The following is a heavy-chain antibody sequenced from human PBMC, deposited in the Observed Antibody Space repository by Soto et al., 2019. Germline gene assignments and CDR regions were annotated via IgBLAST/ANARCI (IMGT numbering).Heavy chain of an antibody. J-gene: IGHJ6*02. CDR1: GGTFSSYT. D-gene: IGHD6-13*01. Sequence: VQLVQSGAEVKKPGSSVKVSCKASGGTFSSYTISWVRQAPGQGLEWMGRIIPILGIANYAQKFQGRVTITADKSTSTAYMELSSLRSEDTAVYYCASGRIAAAGTDYYYYGMDVWGQGTTVTVSS. CDR3: ASGRIAAAGTDYYYYGMDV. CDR2: IIPILGIA. V-gene: IGHV1-69*02.